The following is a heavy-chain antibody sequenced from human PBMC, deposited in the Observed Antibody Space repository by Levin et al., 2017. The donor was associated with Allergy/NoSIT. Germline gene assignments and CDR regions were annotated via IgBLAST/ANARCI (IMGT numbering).Heavy chain of an antibody. CDR3: AKALSELYNWNFLFDY. CDR2: ISGSGGST. CDR1: GFTFSSYA. Sequence: GGSLRLSCAASGFTFSSYAMSWVRQAPGKGLEWVSAISGSGGSTYYADSVKGRFTISRDNSKNTLYLQMNSLRAEDTAVYYCAKALSELYNWNFLFDYWGQGTLVTVSS. V-gene: IGHV3-23*01. D-gene: IGHD1-7*01. J-gene: IGHJ4*02.